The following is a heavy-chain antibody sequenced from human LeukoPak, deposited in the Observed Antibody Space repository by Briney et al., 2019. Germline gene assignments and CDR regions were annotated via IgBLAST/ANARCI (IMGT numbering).Heavy chain of an antibody. Sequence: GGSLRLSCAASGFTFSSYAMHWVRQAPGKGLEWVAVISYDGSNKYYADSVKGRFTISRDNSKNTLYLQMNSLRAEDTAVYYCARDPTPNWGFDYWGQGTLVTVSS. D-gene: IGHD7-27*01. V-gene: IGHV3-30*04. J-gene: IGHJ4*02. CDR1: GFTFSSYA. CDR3: ARDPTPNWGFDY. CDR2: ISYDGSNK.